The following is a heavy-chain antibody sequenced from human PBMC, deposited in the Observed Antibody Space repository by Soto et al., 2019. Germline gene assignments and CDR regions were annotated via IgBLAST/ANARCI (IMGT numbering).Heavy chain of an antibody. V-gene: IGHV3-33*01. CDR2: IWYDGSNK. D-gene: IGHD6-19*01. J-gene: IGHJ6*02. Sequence: GGSLRLSCAASGFTFSSYGMHWVRQAPGKGLEWVAVIWYDGSNKYYADSVKGRFTISRDNSKNTLYLQMNSLRAEDTAVYYCARDHVAGTSSPSYYGMDVWGQGTTVTVSS. CDR1: GFTFSSYG. CDR3: ARDHVAGTSSPSYYGMDV.